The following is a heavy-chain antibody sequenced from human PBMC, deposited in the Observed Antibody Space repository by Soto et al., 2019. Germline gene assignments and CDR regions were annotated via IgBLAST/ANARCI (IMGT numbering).Heavy chain of an antibody. CDR2: IIPIFRTA. CDR3: ARDPRGYDSSGYYYPGAFDI. Sequence: ASVKVSCKASGGTFSSYAVRWVREAPGQGLEWLGGIIPIFRTANYAQKFQGRVTITADKSTSTAYMELSSLRSEDTAVYYCARDPRGYDSSGYYYPGAFDIWRQGTMVTVSS. J-gene: IGHJ3*02. V-gene: IGHV1-69*06. D-gene: IGHD3-22*01. CDR1: GGTFSSYA.